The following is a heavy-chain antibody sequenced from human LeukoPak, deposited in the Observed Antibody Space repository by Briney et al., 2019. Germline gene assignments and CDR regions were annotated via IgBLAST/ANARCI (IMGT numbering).Heavy chain of an antibody. CDR1: GYTFTSYD. J-gene: IGHJ4*02. D-gene: IGHD5-12*01. CDR2: MNPNSGNT. Sequence: ASVKVSCKASGYTFTSYDINWVRQATGQGLEWMGWMNPNSGNTGYAQKFQGRVTMTRNTPISTAYMELSSLRSEDTAVYYCARAPATYVDLDYWGQGTLVTVSS. V-gene: IGHV1-8*01. CDR3: ARAPATYVDLDY.